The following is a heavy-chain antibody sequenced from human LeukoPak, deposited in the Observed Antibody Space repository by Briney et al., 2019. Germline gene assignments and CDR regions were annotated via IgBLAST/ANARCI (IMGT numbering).Heavy chain of an antibody. D-gene: IGHD6-13*01. CDR1: GDSVSSNSAA. CDR2: TYYRSKWYN. J-gene: IGHJ3*02. V-gene: IGHV6-1*01. CDR3: AKTGIPAASGVAGSFDI. Sequence: SQTLSLTCALSGDSVSSNSAAWNWIRQSPSRGLEWLGRTYYRSKWYNDYAVAVKSRITINPDTSNNQFSLQLTSVTPEDTAVYYCAKTGIPAASGVAGSFDIWGQGTMVTVSS.